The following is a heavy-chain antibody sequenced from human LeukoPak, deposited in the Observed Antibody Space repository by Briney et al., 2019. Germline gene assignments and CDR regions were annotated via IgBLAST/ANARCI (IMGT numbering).Heavy chain of an antibody. J-gene: IGHJ4*02. D-gene: IGHD3-9*01. V-gene: IGHV3-21*01. CDR3: ARDNGYFDWYRSYYFDY. CDR1: GFTFSSYS. Sequence: GGSLRLSCAASGFTFSSYSMTWVRQAPGKGLEWVSSISSSSYIYYADSVKGRFTISRDNAKNSLYLQMNSLRAEDTAVYYCARDNGYFDWYRSYYFDYWGQGTLVTVSS. CDR2: ISSSSYI.